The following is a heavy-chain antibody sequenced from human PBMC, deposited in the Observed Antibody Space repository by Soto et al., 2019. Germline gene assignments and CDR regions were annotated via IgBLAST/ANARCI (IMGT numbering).Heavy chain of an antibody. J-gene: IGHJ5*02. CDR1: GYTFTSYG. CDR3: AREGVTMVRGPKRAINWFDP. Sequence: QVQLVQSGAEVKKPGASVKVSCKASGYTFTSYGISWVRQAPGQGLEWMGWISAYNGNTNYAQKLQGRVTMTTDTSTSTAYMELRSLRSDDTAVYYCAREGVTMVRGPKRAINWFDPWGQGTLVTVSS. CDR2: ISAYNGNT. D-gene: IGHD3-10*01. V-gene: IGHV1-18*01.